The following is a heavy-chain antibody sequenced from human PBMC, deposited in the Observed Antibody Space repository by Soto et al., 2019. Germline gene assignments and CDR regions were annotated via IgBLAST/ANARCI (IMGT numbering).Heavy chain of an antibody. CDR3: ARELRGGSYYAY. Sequence: QVQLVQSGSGVKKPGASVKVSCKASGYTFISYAMHWVRQAPGQNLEWMGWIDVGNGNTRYSQKFQGRVTITWDTSASTAYMDLSSLRSEDTAVDYGARELRGGSYYAYWGQGTLVTVSS. CDR2: IDVGNGNT. J-gene: IGHJ4*02. V-gene: IGHV1-3*01. CDR1: GYTFISYA. D-gene: IGHD1-26*01.